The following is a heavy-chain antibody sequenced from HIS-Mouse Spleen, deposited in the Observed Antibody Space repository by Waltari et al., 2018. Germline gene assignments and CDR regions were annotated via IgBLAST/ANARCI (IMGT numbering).Heavy chain of an antibody. CDR3: AREIPYSSSWYDWYFDL. CDR2: IYYSGST. Sequence: QLQLQESCPGLVKPSETLSLTCTVSGGSISSSSYYRGWIRQPPGEGLEWIGSIYYSGSTYYNPSLKSRVTISVDTSKNQFSLKLSSVTAADTAVYYCAREIPYSSSWYDWYFDLWGRGTLVTVSS. D-gene: IGHD6-13*01. J-gene: IGHJ2*01. V-gene: IGHV4-39*07. CDR1: GGSISSSSYY.